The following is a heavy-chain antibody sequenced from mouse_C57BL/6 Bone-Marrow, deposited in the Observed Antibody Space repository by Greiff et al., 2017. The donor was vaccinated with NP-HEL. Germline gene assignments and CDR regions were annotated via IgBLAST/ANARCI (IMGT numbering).Heavy chain of an antibody. D-gene: IGHD1-1*01. J-gene: IGHJ2*01. V-gene: IGHV14-3*01. CDR1: GFTFKNSY. Sequence: VQLQQSVADLVKPGASLKLSCTASGFTFKNSYMPWVRQSPDQGLEWIGSISTADSNTKYASSVPGKAPITGDTSYNTAYLQLSSLNSEATAIYYWARGDYYGSSYTYFDYWGQGTTLTVSS. CDR2: ISTADSNT. CDR3: ARGDYYGSSYTYFDY.